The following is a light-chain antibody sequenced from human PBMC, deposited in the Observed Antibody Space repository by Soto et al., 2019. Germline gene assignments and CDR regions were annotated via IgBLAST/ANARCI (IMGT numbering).Light chain of an antibody. CDR2: GTS. V-gene: IGKV1-39*01. CDR3: QQSYTSSWT. J-gene: IGKJ1*01. CDR1: QAIGNS. Sequence: DIQMTQSPSSLSASVGDSVTITCRTSQAIGNSLNWYQQKPGKAPNLLVYGTSTLQSGVPSRFSGSGSGTDFTLTISSLQREDFATYYCQQSYTSSWTFGQGTKVDI.